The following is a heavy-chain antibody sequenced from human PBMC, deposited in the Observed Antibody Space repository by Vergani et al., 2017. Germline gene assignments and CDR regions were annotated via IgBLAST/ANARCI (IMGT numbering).Heavy chain of an antibody. CDR1: GFTSSYYG. D-gene: IGHD1-1*01. Sequence: QVHLVESGGGVVQPVRSLRLSCVVSGFTSSYYGMHWVRQAPGKGLEWVAVISYDGTQKYYADSVKGRFTISRDNSKSTLYLPMNSLRTEDTAVYYCATKSCGTPGCQIGYFREWVQGTLVTVSS. V-gene: IGHV3-30*03. CDR2: ISYDGTQK. J-gene: IGHJ1*01. CDR3: ATKSCGTPGCQIGYFRE.